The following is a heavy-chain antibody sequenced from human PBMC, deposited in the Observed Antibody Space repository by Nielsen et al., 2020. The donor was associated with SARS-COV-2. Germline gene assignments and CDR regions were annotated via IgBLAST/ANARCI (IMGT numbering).Heavy chain of an antibody. V-gene: IGHV5-51*01. J-gene: IGHJ4*02. Sequence: GESLKISCKGSGYSFISYWIGWVRQMPGKGLEWMGTIYPGDSDTRYSPSFQGQVTISADKSITTAYLQWSSLKASDTAMYYCARQPITAAGDYWGQGTLVTVSS. D-gene: IGHD6-13*01. CDR2: IYPGDSDT. CDR1: GYSFISYW. CDR3: ARQPITAAGDY.